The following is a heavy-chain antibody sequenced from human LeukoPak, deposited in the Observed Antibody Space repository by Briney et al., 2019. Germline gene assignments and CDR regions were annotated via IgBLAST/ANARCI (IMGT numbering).Heavy chain of an antibody. V-gene: IGHV3-48*03. CDR1: GFTFSSYE. CDR2: ISSSGSTI. D-gene: IGHD2/OR15-2a*01. J-gene: IGHJ4*02. Sequence: PGGSLRLSCAASGFTFSSYEMNWVRQAPGKGLEWVSYISSSGSTIYYADSMKGRFTISRDNSKNTLYLQMNSLRVEDTAVYYCAKDFGIYDTTTDYWGQGTLVTVSS. CDR3: AKDFGIYDTTTDY.